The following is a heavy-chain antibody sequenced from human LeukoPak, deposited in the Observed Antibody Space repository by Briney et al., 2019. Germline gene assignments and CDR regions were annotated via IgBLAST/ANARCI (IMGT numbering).Heavy chain of an antibody. Sequence: GGSLRLPCAASGFTFSDHYMDWVRQAPGKGLEWVGRSRNKDYSYTTEYAASVRGRFTISRDDLKNSVYMQMNSLTTEDTAVYDCVRTFCSSGSCYSGDYWGQGTPVAVSS. D-gene: IGHD2-2*01. CDR3: VRTFCSSGSCYSGDY. V-gene: IGHV3-72*01. J-gene: IGHJ4*02. CDR2: SRNKDYSYTT. CDR1: GFTFSDHY.